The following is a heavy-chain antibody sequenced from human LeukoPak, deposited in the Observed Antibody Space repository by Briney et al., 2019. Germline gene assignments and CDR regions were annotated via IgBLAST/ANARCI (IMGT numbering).Heavy chain of an antibody. CDR1: GFTFSSYE. CDR2: ISSGGII. V-gene: IGHV3-48*03. J-gene: IGHJ3*02. Sequence: PWGSLRLSFAASGFTFSSYELYWVRQAPGKGLEWVSYISSGGIIKYADSVKGQFTISRDDAKKSLYLQMNSLRAEDTAIYYCGAGRQFVGAFDIWGQGTLVTVSS. D-gene: IGHD3-10*01. CDR3: GAGRQFVGAFDI.